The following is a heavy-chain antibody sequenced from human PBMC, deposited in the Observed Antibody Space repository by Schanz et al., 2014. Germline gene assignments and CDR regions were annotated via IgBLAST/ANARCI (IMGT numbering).Heavy chain of an antibody. CDR1: GYTFTDYY. J-gene: IGHJ5*02. V-gene: IGHV1-2*02. D-gene: IGHD1-20*01. CDR3: ARDSDPYNWNPHNWFDP. CDR2: INPNSGDT. Sequence: QVQLVQSGAEVKKPGASVKVSCKASGYTFTDYYIHWVRQAPGQGLECMGWINPNSGDTNYGQKFQGRVTLTRDTSISTAYMELSSLTSDDTAVYYCARDSDPYNWNPHNWFDPWGQGTLVTVSS.